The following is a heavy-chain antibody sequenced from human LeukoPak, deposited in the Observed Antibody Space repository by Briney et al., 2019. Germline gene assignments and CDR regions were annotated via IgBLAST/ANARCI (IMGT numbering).Heavy chain of an antibody. CDR3: ARDRSSGWYNVYAFDI. V-gene: IGHV3-7*01. D-gene: IGHD6-19*01. CDR2: IKQDGSEK. CDR1: GFTFSSYW. Sequence: GGSLRLSCAASGFTFSSYWMSWVRQAPGKGLGWVANIKQDGSEKYYVDSVKGRFTISRDNAKNSLYLQMNSLRAEDTAVYYCARDRSSGWYNVYAFDIWGQGTMVTVSS. J-gene: IGHJ3*02.